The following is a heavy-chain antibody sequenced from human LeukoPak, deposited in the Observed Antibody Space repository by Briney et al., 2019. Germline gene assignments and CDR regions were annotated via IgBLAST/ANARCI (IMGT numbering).Heavy chain of an antibody. CDR1: GGSISSYY. Sequence: SETLSLTCTVSGGSISSYYWGWIRQPPGKGLEWIGSIYYSGSTYYNPSLKSRVTISVDTSKNQFSLKLSSVTAADTAVYYCARDFRINWFDPWGQGTLVTVSS. D-gene: IGHD2-15*01. J-gene: IGHJ5*02. CDR3: ARDFRINWFDP. V-gene: IGHV4-39*07. CDR2: IYYSGST.